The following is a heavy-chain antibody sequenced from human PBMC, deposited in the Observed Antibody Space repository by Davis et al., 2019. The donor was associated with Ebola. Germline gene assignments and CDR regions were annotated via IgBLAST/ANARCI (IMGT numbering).Heavy chain of an antibody. CDR3: ARDTVTTAIDI. CDR2: ISYDGSNK. J-gene: IGHJ3*02. D-gene: IGHD4-17*01. CDR1: GFTFSSYS. Sequence: GESLKISCAASGFTFSSYSMNWVRQAPGKGLEWVAVISYDGSNKYYADSVKGRFTISRDNAKNSLYLQMNSLRAEDTAVYYCARDTVTTAIDIWGQGTMVTVSS. V-gene: IGHV3-30*03.